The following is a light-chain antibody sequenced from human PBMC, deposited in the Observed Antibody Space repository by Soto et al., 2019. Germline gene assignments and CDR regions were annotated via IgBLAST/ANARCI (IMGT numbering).Light chain of an antibody. CDR2: DDN. CDR3: GSWDSSLSAYV. J-gene: IGLJ1*01. V-gene: IGLV1-51*01. CDR1: SSNIGGNS. Sequence: HSVLTQPPSVSAAPGQTVTISCSGSSSNIGGNSVCWYQQLPGNATKLLIYDDNKRPSVIPDGFSGSKSGTSATLGITGFQAGDEADYYCGSWDSSLSAYVFGTGTKATVL.